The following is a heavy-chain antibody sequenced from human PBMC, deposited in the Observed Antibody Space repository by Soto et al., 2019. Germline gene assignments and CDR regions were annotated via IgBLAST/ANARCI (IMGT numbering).Heavy chain of an antibody. D-gene: IGHD3-10*01. J-gene: IGHJ5*01. CDR3: ASDYYCSGGYAPRAGRGNWFDS. V-gene: IGHV4-31*03. Sequence: SETLSLTCTVSGGSISSGGYYWSWIRQHPGKGLEWIGYIYYSGSTYYNPSLKSRVTISVDTSKNQFSLKLSSVTAADTAVYYCASDYYCSGGYAPRAGRGNWFDSSGQGTLVTVSS. CDR1: GGSISSGGYY. CDR2: IYYSGST.